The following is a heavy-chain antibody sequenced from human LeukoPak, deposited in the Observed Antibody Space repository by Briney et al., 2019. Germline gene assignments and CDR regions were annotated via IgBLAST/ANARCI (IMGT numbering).Heavy chain of an antibody. Sequence: PSETLSLTCTVSGCSISSSSYYWGWIRQPPGKGLEWIGSIYYSGSTYYNPSLKSRVTISVDTSKDQFSLKLSSVTAADTTVYLCSRHIFELDIVVTTPYYYYGTDVWGQGTTVTVSS. J-gene: IGHJ6*02. V-gene: IGHV4-39*01. D-gene: IGHD5-12*01. CDR3: SRHIFELDIVVTTPYYYYGTDV. CDR1: GCSISSSSYY. CDR2: IYYSGST.